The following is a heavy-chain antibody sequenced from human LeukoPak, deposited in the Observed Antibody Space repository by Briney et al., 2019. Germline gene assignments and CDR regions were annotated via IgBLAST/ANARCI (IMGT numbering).Heavy chain of an antibody. Sequence: PGGSLRLSCAASGFTFSSYLMSWVRQAPGKGLEWVANIKQDGSEKYYVDSVKGRFTISRDNAKNSLYLQMNSPRAEDTAVYYCARSRWYRAVNYFDYWGQGTLVTVSS. D-gene: IGHD6-13*01. CDR2: IKQDGSEK. CDR1: GFTFSSYL. J-gene: IGHJ4*02. CDR3: ARSRWYRAVNYFDY. V-gene: IGHV3-7*01.